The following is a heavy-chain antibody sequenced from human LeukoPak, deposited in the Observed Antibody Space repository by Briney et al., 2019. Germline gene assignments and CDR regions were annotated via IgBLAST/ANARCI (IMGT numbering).Heavy chain of an antibody. Sequence: ASVKVSCKASGYTFTSYGISWVRQAPGQGLEWMGWISAYNGNTNYAQKLQGRVTMTTDTSTSTAYMELRSLRSDDTAVYYCARGAGYPTRGLGGRFDIWGQGTMVTVSS. CDR3: ARGAGYPTRGLGGRFDI. CDR1: GYTFTSYG. J-gene: IGHJ3*02. CDR2: ISAYNGNT. V-gene: IGHV1-18*01. D-gene: IGHD5-18*01.